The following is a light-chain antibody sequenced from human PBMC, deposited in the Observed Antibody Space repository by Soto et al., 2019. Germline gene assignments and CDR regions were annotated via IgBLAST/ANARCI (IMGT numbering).Light chain of an antibody. CDR3: SSYTSSSIPYV. Sequence: QSALTQPASVSGSPGQSITISCTGTSSDVGGYNYVSWYQQHPGKAPKLMIYDVSNRPPGVSNRFSGSKSGNTASLTISGLQAEDEADYYCSSYTSSSIPYVFGTGTKLTVL. CDR1: SSDVGGYNY. J-gene: IGLJ1*01. V-gene: IGLV2-14*01. CDR2: DVS.